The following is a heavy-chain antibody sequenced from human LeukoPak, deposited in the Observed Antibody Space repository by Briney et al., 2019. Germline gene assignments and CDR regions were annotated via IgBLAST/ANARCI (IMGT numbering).Heavy chain of an antibody. CDR3: AKGGGGRLIYYYYMDV. CDR2: ISWNSDSI. CDR1: GFTFDDYA. J-gene: IGHJ6*03. Sequence: GGSLRLSCAASGFTFDDYAMHWVRQAPGKGLEWASGISWNSDSIDYADSVKGRFTISRDNAKNSLYLQMNSLRAEDMALYYCAKGGGGRLIYYYYMDVWGKGTTVTVSS. V-gene: IGHV3-9*03. D-gene: IGHD3-16*01.